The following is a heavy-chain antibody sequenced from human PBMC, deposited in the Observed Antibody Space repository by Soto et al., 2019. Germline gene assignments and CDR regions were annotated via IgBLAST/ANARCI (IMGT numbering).Heavy chain of an antibody. CDR3: AKLGTMGVFDN. CDR1: GFTFSSYA. D-gene: IGHD1-26*01. Sequence: EVQLLESGGGLVQPGGSLRLSCAASGFTFSSYAMSWVRQAPGKGLEWLASITCRGDYTYYADSVKGRFTLSRDNSRNRLVLQMDSLKVEDTALYYCAKLGTMGVFDNWGQGTLLTVSS. V-gene: IGHV3-23*01. J-gene: IGHJ4*02. CDR2: ITCRGDYT.